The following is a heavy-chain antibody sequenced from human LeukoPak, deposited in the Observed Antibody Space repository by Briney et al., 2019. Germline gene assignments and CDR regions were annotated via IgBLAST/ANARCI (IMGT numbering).Heavy chain of an antibody. V-gene: IGHV4-34*01. J-gene: IGHJ4*02. D-gene: IGHD2-21*02. CDR1: GVSFSGYY. CDR2: INHSGST. CDR3: ARRSPLVVVTAAHYYDY. Sequence: PSETLSLTCAVYGVSFSGYYWSWIRQPPGKGLEWIGEINHSGSTNYNPSLKSRVIISTDTSKNQFSLTLTAVTASDTAIYYCARRSPLVVVTAAHYYDYWGQGTLVTVSS.